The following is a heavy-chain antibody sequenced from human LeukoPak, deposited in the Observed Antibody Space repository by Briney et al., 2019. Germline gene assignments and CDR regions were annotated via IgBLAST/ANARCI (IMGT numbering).Heavy chain of an antibody. CDR3: ARDLEPGTYYYYGMDV. D-gene: IGHD1-1*01. CDR1: GFTFSSYA. J-gene: IGHJ6*02. CDR2: ISYDGSNK. Sequence: GGSLRLSCAASGFTFSSYAMHWVRQAPGKGLEWVAVISYDGSNKYYADSVKGRFTISRDNSKNTLYLQMNSLRAEDTAVYYCARDLEPGTYYYYGMDVWGRGTTVTVSS. V-gene: IGHV3-30-3*01.